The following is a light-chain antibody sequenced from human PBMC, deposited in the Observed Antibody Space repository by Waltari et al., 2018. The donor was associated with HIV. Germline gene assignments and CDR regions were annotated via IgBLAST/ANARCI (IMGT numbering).Light chain of an antibody. CDR1: QSVSTY. CDR2: DAS. CDR3: QQRSNWPLIT. Sequence: EIVLTQSPATLSLSPGERATLSCRASQSVSTYLAWYQQKPGQAPRLLIYDASDRATGIPARFSGSGYGTDFTLTISDLEPEDFAVYYCQQRSNWPLITFGQGTRLEIK. J-gene: IGKJ5*01. V-gene: IGKV3-11*01.